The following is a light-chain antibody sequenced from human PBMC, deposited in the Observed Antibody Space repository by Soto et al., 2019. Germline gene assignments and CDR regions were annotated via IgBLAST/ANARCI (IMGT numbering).Light chain of an antibody. V-gene: IGKV3-20*01. CDR1: QSVSSGY. Sequence: EIVLTQSPGTLSLSPGERVTLSCRASQSVSSGYLAWYQQKPGQAPRLLIFDASSSATGIPDRFSGSGSGTDFTLSISRLEPEDFAVYYCQQYGGSPLTFGGGTKVDIK. CDR3: QQYGGSPLT. CDR2: DAS. J-gene: IGKJ4*01.